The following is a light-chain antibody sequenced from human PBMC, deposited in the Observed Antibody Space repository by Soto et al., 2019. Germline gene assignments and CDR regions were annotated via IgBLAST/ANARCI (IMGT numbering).Light chain of an antibody. CDR2: GAS. V-gene: IGKV3-20*01. J-gene: IGKJ1*01. CDR3: QQYGSSPPWT. Sequence: EIVLTQSPGTLSLSPGERATLSCRASQSVSSSYLAWYQQKPGQAPRLLIYGASSRATAIPDRFSGSGSGTDFPLTISRLEPEGFAVYSCQQYGSSPPWTFGQGTKVEIK. CDR1: QSVSSSY.